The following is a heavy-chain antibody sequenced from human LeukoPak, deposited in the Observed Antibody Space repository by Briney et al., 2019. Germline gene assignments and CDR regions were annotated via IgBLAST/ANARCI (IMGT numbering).Heavy chain of an antibody. D-gene: IGHD5-18*01. CDR3: ARTTEGGYTYGYFYYHYMDV. J-gene: IGHJ6*03. CDR2: IYTSGST. CDR1: GGSISSYY. Sequence: SETLSLTCTVSGGSISSYYWSWIRQPAGKGLEWIGRIYTSGSTNYNPSLKSRVTISVDTSKNQFSLKLTSVTAADTAVYYCARTTEGGYTYGYFYYHYMDVWGKGTTVTISS. V-gene: IGHV4-4*07.